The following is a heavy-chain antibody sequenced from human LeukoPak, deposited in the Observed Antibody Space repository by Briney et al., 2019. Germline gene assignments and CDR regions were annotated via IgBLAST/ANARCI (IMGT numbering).Heavy chain of an antibody. CDR3: VRDADYGPDAFDI. CDR1: GFTVSSNY. J-gene: IGHJ3*02. D-gene: IGHD4/OR15-4a*01. V-gene: IGHV3-53*01. CDR2: IYSGGST. Sequence: GESLKISCAASGFTVSSNYMSWVRQAPGKGLEWVSVIYSGGSTYYADSVKGRFTISRDNSKKTLYLQMNSLRAEDTAVYYCVRDADYGPDAFDIWGQGTMVTVSS.